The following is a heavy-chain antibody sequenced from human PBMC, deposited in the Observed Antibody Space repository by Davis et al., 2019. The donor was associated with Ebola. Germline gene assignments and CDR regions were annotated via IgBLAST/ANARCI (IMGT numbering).Heavy chain of an antibody. D-gene: IGHD3-10*01. J-gene: IGHJ4*02. CDR2: IYYSGST. Sequence: SETLSLTCAVYGGSFSGYYWSWIRQPPGKGLEWIGYIYYSGSTNYNPSLKSRVTISVDTSKNQFSLKLSSVTAADTAVYYCARVVLWFGEPLGYYFDYWGQGTLVTVSS. CDR1: GGSFSGYY. CDR3: ARVVLWFGEPLGYYFDY. V-gene: IGHV4-59*01.